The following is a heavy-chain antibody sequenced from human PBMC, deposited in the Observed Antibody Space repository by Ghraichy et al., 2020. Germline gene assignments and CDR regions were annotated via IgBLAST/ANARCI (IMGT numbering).Heavy chain of an antibody. Sequence: SQTLSLTCAISGDSVSNNGAAWNWIRQSPSRGLEWLGRTYYRSKWYNDYAVSVRSRITINADTSKNQYSLQLNSVTPEDTAVYYCAKSHSSDTQPLYGMDFWGQGTTVTVSS. V-gene: IGHV6-1*01. J-gene: IGHJ6*02. CDR3: AKSHSSDTQPLYGMDF. CDR2: TYYRSKWYN. D-gene: IGHD6-13*01. CDR1: GDSVSNNGAA.